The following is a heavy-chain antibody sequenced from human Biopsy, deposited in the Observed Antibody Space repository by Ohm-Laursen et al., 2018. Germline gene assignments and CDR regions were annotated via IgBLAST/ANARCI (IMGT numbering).Heavy chain of an antibody. D-gene: IGHD3-10*01. CDR1: GGPSTNYA. CDR2: MNPDSGNT. J-gene: IGHJ5*02. V-gene: IGHV1-8*02. Sequence: ASVKVSCKASGGPSTNYAFNWVRQATRQGLEWMGWMNPDSGNTGYAQNFQGRVTMTRNTSISTAYMELSSLRSENTAVYFCARADPPLFYYGSGSSNWFDPWGQGTLVTVSS. CDR3: ARADPPLFYYGSGSSNWFDP.